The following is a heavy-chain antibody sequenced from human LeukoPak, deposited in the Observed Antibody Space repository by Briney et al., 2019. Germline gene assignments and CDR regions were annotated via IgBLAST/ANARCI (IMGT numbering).Heavy chain of an antibody. CDR1: VFTFSSYA. CDR3: AKAHLLDWLLPFDY. V-gene: IGHV3-30*18. CDR2: VSNDGGDK. J-gene: IGHJ4*02. Sequence: PGRSLRLSCAASVFTFSSYAMHWVRQAPGKGLEWVALVSNDGGDKYYADSVKGRFTISRDNSKNTLYLQMNSLRGEDTGVYYCAKAHLLDWLLPFDYWGQGTLVTVSS. D-gene: IGHD3/OR15-3a*01.